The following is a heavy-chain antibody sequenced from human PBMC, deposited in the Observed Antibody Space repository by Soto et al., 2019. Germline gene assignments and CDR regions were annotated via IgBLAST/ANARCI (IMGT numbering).Heavy chain of an antibody. Sequence: GGSLRLSCAASGFTFSSYAMHWVRQAPGKGLEWVAVISYDGSNKYYADSVKGRFTISRDNSKNTLYLQMNSLRAEDTAVYYCARVRGVCFDYWGQGTLVTVSS. CDR3: ARVRGVCFDY. J-gene: IGHJ4*02. CDR2: ISYDGSNK. D-gene: IGHD2-8*01. V-gene: IGHV3-30-3*01. CDR1: GFTFSSYA.